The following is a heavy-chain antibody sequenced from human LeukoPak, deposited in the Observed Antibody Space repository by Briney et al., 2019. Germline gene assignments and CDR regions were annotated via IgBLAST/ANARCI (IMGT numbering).Heavy chain of an antibody. J-gene: IGHJ4*02. Sequence: GGFLRLSCLGSGFNFNDAYMNWVRQAPGKGLEWVGRVKSIRDGGTTDDTAPVKGRFTISRDDSKRTVYLQMNSLKTEDTAVYFCTARVVTTNEFWGQGTLVTVSS. CDR2: VKSIRDGGTT. D-gene: IGHD2-21*02. CDR3: TARVVTTNEF. CDR1: GFNFNDAY. V-gene: IGHV3-15*01.